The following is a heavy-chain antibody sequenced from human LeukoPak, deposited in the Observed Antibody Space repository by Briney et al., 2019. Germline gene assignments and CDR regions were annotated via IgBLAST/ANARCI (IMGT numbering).Heavy chain of an antibody. CDR1: GGSFSGYY. CDR3: ARVGGSGWYTGCDY. D-gene: IGHD6-19*01. CDR2: INHSGST. V-gene: IGHV4-34*01. J-gene: IGHJ4*02. Sequence: SETLSLTCAVYGGSFSGYYWSWIRQPPGKGLEWIGEINHSGSTNYNPSLKSRVTISVDTSKNQFSLKLSSVTAADTAVYYCARVGGSGWYTGCDYWGQGTLVTVSS.